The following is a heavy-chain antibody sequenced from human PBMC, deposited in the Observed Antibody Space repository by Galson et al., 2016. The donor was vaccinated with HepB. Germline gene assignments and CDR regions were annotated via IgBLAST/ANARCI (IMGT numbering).Heavy chain of an antibody. CDR2: IYPGDSDT. CDR1: GSTFTNFW. J-gene: IGHJ3*02. V-gene: IGHV5-51*01. Sequence: QSGAEVKKPGESLQISCEASGSTFTNFWIGWVRQTPGKGLECVGLIYPGDSDTKYSPTFQGHVTISADRSISTAFLQWNSLRASDTAIYYCARPGYATTAHTPFDIWGQGTMVTVSS. CDR3: ARPGYATTAHTPFDI. D-gene: IGHD1-26*01.